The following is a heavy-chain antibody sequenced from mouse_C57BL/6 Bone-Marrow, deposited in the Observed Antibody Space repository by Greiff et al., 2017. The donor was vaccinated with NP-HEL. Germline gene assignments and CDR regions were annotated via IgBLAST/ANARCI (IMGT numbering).Heavy chain of an antibody. J-gene: IGHJ4*01. CDR2: IDPNSGGT. D-gene: IGHD2-3*01. CDR3: AREYDGYYYAMDY. V-gene: IGHV1-72*01. Sequence: VQLQQPGAELVKPGASVKLSCKASGYTFTSYWMHWVKQRPGRGLEWSGRIDPNSGGTKYNEKFKSKATLTVDKPSSTAYMQLSSLTSEDSAVYYCAREYDGYYYAMDYWGQGTSVTVSS. CDR1: GYTFTSYW.